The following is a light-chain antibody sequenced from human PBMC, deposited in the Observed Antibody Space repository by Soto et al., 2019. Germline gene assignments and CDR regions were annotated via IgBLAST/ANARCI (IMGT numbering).Light chain of an antibody. CDR2: EVS. Sequence: QSALTQPASVSGSPGQSITNSCTGTSSDVGSYNIFSWYQQHPGKAPKLMIYEVSKRPSGVSNRFSGSKSGNTASLTNSGLQAEDEADYYCCSYAGSSTYVFGTGTKVTVL. J-gene: IGLJ1*01. V-gene: IGLV2-23*02. CDR1: SSDVGSYNI. CDR3: CSYAGSSTYV.